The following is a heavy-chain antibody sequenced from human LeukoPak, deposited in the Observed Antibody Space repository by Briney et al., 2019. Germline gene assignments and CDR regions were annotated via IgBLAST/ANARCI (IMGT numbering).Heavy chain of an antibody. J-gene: IGHJ3*02. Sequence: SLRLSCAASGFTLTTYAMHWVRQARGRGLEWVAMFSYDGSISYNADSVQGRFTISRDTSQNTLDLQMDSLRPDDTAVYYCARGYRPYDDAFDIWGHGTLVTVSS. CDR2: FSYDGSIS. D-gene: IGHD3-16*02. V-gene: IGHV3-30*07. CDR1: GFTLTTYA. CDR3: ARGYRPYDDAFDI.